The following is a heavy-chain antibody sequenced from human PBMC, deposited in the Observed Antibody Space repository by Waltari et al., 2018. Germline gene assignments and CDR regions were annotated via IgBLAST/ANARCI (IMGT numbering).Heavy chain of an antibody. Sequence: QVHLVQSGAEVRKPGASVKVSCRVSGYSLSEISMSWVRQAPGEGLEWMGTLDPEDGETIFAQKFQGRVTITTDESTSTAYMELSSLRSEDTAVYYCARDTPVVAADYYYYGMDVWGQGTTVTVSS. CDR1: GYSLSEIS. CDR2: LDPEDGET. V-gene: IGHV1-24*01. J-gene: IGHJ6*02. CDR3: ARDTPVVAADYYYYGMDV. D-gene: IGHD2-15*01.